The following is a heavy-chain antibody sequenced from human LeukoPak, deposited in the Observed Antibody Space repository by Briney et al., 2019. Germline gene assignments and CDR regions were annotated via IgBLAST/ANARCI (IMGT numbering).Heavy chain of an antibody. V-gene: IGHV1-3*01. CDR1: GYTFTSYA. CDR2: INAGNGNT. D-gene: IGHD2-2*01. Sequence: ASVKVSCKASGYTFTSYAMHWVRQAPGQRLEWMGWINAGNGNTKYSQKFQGRVTITRDTSASTAYMELSSLRSEDTAVYYCARGPVPAATGDGFNIWGQGTTVWGQGTMVTVSS. J-gene: IGHJ3*01. CDR3: ARGPVPAATGDGFNIWGQGTTV.